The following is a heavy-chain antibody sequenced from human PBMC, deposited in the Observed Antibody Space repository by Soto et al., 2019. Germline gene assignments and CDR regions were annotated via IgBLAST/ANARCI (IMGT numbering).Heavy chain of an antibody. CDR3: VKDESINWYSGHFRH. Sequence: PWWSLTLSCAASGFTFADYPMHSVRQVPGKGLECVSVMNSNSGSLAYSPSVKRRLAICRDNATNSLHLQMNSMSAEDTALYYCVKDESINWYSGHFRHWGQR. V-gene: IGHV3-9*01. D-gene: IGHD6-13*01. J-gene: IGHJ1*01. CDR1: GFTFADYP. CDR2: MNSNSGSL.